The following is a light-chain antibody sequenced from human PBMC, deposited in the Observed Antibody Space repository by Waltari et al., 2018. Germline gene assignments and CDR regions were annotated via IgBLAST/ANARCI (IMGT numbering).Light chain of an antibody. CDR1: SSDIGAYNY. CDR2: EVS. Sequence: QSALTQPASVSGSPGQSITISCTGTSSDIGAYNYASWYQQHPGKAPKLMIYEVSNRPSGVSNRFSGSKSGNTASLTISGLQAEDEADYYCSSYRSSNSVLFGGGTKLTVL. CDR3: SSYRSSNSVL. V-gene: IGLV2-14*01. J-gene: IGLJ2*01.